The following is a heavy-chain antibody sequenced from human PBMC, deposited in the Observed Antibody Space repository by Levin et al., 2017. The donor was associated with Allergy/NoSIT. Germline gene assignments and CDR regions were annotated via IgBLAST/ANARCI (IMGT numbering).Heavy chain of an antibody. Sequence: GESLKISCEASGYTFTASYIHWVRQAPGQGLEWMGWIDGDSGGTRYEQKFQGRVTMTRDTSIRTAYMELSRLTSDDTAVYYCARDHWGENFWGQETLVTVSS. CDR3: ARDHWGENF. CDR2: IDGDSGGT. D-gene: IGHD3-16*01. J-gene: IGHJ4*02. CDR1: GYTFTASY. V-gene: IGHV1-2*02.